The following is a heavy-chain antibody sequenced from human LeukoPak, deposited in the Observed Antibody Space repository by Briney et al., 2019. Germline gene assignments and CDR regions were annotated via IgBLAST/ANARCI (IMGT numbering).Heavy chain of an antibody. CDR2: IYYSGSA. D-gene: IGHD5-18*01. J-gene: IGHJ4*02. CDR3: ARGFDYGYWVFDY. Sequence: PSETLSLTCTVSGGSISSYYWSWIRQPPGKGLEWIGYIYYSGSANYNPSLKSRVTISVDTSKNQFSLKKSSVTAADTAVYYCARGFDYGYWVFDYWGQGTLVTVSS. V-gene: IGHV4-59*01. CDR1: GGSISSYY.